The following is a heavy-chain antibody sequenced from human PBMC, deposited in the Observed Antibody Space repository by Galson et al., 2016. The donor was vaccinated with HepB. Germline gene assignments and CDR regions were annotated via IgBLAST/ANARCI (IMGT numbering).Heavy chain of an antibody. V-gene: IGHV3-30-3*01. D-gene: IGHD2-21*01. CDR3: ARPRRLPQYYYGLDV. CDR2: ISYDGSHK. Sequence: SLRLSCAASGFTFSTYAMHWVRQAPGKGLEWVAVISYDGSHKHYRDSVKGLFTISRDNSKNTLYLQMNSLRREDTAVYYCARPRRLPQYYYGLDVWGHGTTVTVSS. CDR1: GFTFSTYA. J-gene: IGHJ6*02.